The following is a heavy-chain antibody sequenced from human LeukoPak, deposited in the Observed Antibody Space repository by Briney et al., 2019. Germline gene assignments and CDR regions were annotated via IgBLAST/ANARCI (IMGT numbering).Heavy chain of an antibody. CDR2: ISSSSSYI. D-gene: IGHD3-22*01. CDR3: AKRSSTSSGYFDF. V-gene: IGHV3-21*04. J-gene: IGHJ4*02. CDR1: GFTFSSYS. Sequence: PGGSLRLSCAASGFTFSSYSMNWVRQAPGKGLEWVSSISSSSSYIYYADSVKGRFTISRDNSKNTIYLQMNSLRAEDTAIYYCAKRSSTSSGYFDFWGQGTLVTVSS.